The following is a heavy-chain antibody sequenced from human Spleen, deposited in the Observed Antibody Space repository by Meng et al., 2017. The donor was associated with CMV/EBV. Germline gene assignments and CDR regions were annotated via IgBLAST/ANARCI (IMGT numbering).Heavy chain of an antibody. CDR2: IKSNTDGGTV. CDR3: ASHFGYFDL. Sequence: LSCAASGFSFTDAWMSWVSQAPGRRLEWVGRIKSNTDGGTVEYAAPVKGRFSISRDDSKNTLYLQINSLKTEDTAVYHCASHFGYFDLWGRGTLVTVSS. V-gene: IGHV3-15*01. CDR1: GFSFTDAW. D-gene: IGHD2/OR15-2a*01. J-gene: IGHJ2*01.